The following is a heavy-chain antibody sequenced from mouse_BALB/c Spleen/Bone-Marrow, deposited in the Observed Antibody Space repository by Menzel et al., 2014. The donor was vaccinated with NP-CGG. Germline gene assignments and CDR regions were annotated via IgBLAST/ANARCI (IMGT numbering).Heavy chain of an antibody. Sequence: VQLQQSGPELVKPGASVKMSCKASGYTFTDYIITWVKQRTGQGLEWIGEIYPGSGSTYYNDKFKGEATLTADRSSNTAYMQFGGLTSETSAFYFCAVSNYDGSRYVGGFAYWGQGTLVTVSA. CDR2: IYPGSGST. D-gene: IGHD1-1*01. J-gene: IGHJ3*01. CDR1: GYTFTDYI. CDR3: AVSNYDGSRYVGGFAY. V-gene: IGHV1-77*01.